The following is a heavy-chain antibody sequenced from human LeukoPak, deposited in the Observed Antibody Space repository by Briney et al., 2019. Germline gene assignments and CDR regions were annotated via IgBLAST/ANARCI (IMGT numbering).Heavy chain of an antibody. CDR1: GGSISSSNW. CDR2: IYHSGST. V-gene: IGHV4-4*02. Sequence: SETLSLTCAVSGGSISSSNWWSWVRQPPGKGLEWIGEIYHSGSTNYNPSLKSRVTISVDKSKNQFSLKLSSVTAADTAVYYCARDGSGYSYGFFDYWGQGTLVTVSS. CDR3: ARDGSGYSYGFFDY. D-gene: IGHD5-18*01. J-gene: IGHJ4*02.